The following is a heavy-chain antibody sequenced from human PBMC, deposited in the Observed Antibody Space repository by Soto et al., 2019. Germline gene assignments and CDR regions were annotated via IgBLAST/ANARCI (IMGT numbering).Heavy chain of an antibody. J-gene: IGHJ4*02. V-gene: IGHV3-21*04. Sequence: GGSLRLSCAASGFTFSNFTMNWVRQAPGKGLEWVACISSSSSYISCADSVRGRFSLSRDNAKSSLYLQMNSLRVEDTAVYFCAREADDGYYSDYWGQGSLVTVSS. CDR1: GFTFSNFT. CDR2: ISSSSSYI. D-gene: IGHD3-16*01. CDR3: AREADDGYYSDY.